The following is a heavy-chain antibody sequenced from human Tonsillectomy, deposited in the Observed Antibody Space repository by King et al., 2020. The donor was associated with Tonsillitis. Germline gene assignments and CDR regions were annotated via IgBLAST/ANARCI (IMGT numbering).Heavy chain of an antibody. V-gene: IGHV3-74*01. CDR1: TLTFSSYY. Sequence: VQLVESGGGLVQPGGSLRLSCAASTLTFSSYYMHWVRQAPGKGLVWVSRVTGDGSNTRYAESVKGRFTISRDNAKNTVYLQMNSLRVEDTAVCYCATGLGYYYDYWGQGTLVTVSS. CDR2: VTGDGSNT. D-gene: IGHD3-10*01. CDR3: ATGLGYYYDY. J-gene: IGHJ4*02.